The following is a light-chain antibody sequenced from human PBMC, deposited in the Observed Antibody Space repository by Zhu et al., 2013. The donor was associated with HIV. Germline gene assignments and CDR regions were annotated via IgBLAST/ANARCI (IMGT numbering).Light chain of an antibody. J-gene: IGLJ3*02. V-gene: IGLV1-44*01. CDR2: TND. Sequence: QSVLTQPPSASGTPGHRVTISCSGSRSNIGTNAVDWYQQFPGMAPRLLIYTNDQRPSGVPDRFSASKSGTSASLAISGLQSEDEADYYCATWDGSLNVGVFGGGTKLTVL. CDR1: RSNIGTNA. CDR3: ATWDGSLNVGV.